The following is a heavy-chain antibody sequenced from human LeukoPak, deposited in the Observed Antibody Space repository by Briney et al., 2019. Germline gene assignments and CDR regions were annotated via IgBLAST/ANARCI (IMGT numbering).Heavy chain of an antibody. Sequence: GGSLGLSCAASGFTFNNAWMNWVRQAPGKGLEWVGRIESKTDGGTTDYAAPVKGRFTISRDDSKNTLYLQMNSLKTEDTAVYYCTTVPSTSSWYRIHYWGQGTLVTVSS. CDR2: IESKTDGGTT. CDR1: GFTFNNAW. V-gene: IGHV3-15*07. J-gene: IGHJ4*02. D-gene: IGHD6-13*01. CDR3: TTVPSTSSWYRIHY.